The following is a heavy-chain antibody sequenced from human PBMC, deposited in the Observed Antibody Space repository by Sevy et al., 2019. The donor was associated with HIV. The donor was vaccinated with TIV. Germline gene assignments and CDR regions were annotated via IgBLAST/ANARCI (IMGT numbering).Heavy chain of an antibody. D-gene: IGHD4-4*01. Sequence: GGSLRLSCAASGFIFSNFGINWVRQAPGKGLEWVAIIWHDGTKKHYLESVKSRFTMARDNSKNTVYLHMNSLRVEDSGTYYWVRVTPDEDGTTLDSWGLGTLVTVSS. CDR1: GFIFSNFG. J-gene: IGHJ4*02. V-gene: IGHV3-33*01. CDR2: IWHDGTKK. CDR3: VRVTPDEDGTTLDS.